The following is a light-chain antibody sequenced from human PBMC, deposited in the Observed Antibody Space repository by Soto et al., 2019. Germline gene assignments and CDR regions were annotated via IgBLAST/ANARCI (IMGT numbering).Light chain of an antibody. V-gene: IGKV1-39*01. Sequence: DIQMTQSPASLSASVGDRVTMTCRASQSISSYLNWYQQKPGKAPKLLIYAASSLQSGVPSRFSGSGSETDFTLTISSLQPEDFATYSCQQSYSTTWTFGQGTKVDIK. CDR3: QQSYSTTWT. CDR1: QSISSY. J-gene: IGKJ1*01. CDR2: AAS.